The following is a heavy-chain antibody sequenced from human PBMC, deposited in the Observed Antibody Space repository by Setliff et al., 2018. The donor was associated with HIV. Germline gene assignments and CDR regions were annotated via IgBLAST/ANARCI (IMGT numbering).Heavy chain of an antibody. Sequence: ASETLSLTCAVYGGSFPAYYWSWVRQPPGKGLEWIGEINYSGDSTYNPSLKSRVNMFIDTSKKQFSLKMSSVTAADTAIYYCVRQHGDYAFGSWGQGTLVTVSS. CDR1: GGSFPAYY. V-gene: IGHV4-34*01. J-gene: IGHJ5*01. CDR3: VRQHGDYAFGS. D-gene: IGHD4-17*01. CDR2: INYSGDS.